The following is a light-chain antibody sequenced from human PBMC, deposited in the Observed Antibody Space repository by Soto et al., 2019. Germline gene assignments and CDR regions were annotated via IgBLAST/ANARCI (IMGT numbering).Light chain of an antibody. CDR3: GSYTTSTTLPYV. CDR2: EVS. CDR1: SSDVGGYNY. V-gene: IGLV2-14*01. J-gene: IGLJ1*01. Sequence: QSVLTQPASVSGSPGQSITISCTGTSSDVGGYNYVSWYQQHPGKAPKLMIYEVSNRPSGVSNRFSGSKSGNTASLTISGLRAEDEADYYCGSYTTSTTLPYVFGTGTKVTVL.